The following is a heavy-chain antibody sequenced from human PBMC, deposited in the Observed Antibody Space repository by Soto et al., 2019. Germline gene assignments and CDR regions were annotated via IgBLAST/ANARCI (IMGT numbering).Heavy chain of an antibody. CDR2: INSDGSRT. CDR3: ARGDGDYYDGNGYLGRH. V-gene: IGHV3-74*01. Sequence: EVQLVESGGGLVQPGGSLRLSCAASGFTFSSYWMHWVRQAPGKGLVWVSRINSDGSRTSYADSAKGRFTISRDNAKKTLYLQMNRLRAEDTAVYYCARGDGDYYDGNGYLGRHWGQGTLVTVSS. D-gene: IGHD3-22*01. CDR1: GFTFSSYW. J-gene: IGHJ4*02.